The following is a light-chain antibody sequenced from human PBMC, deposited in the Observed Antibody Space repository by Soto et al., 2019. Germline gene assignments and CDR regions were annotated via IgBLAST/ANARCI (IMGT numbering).Light chain of an antibody. Sequence: QSVLAQPPPASGSPGQSVTISCTGTSSDVGGYNYVSWYQQHPGKAPKVIIYEVSKRPSGVPDRFSGSKSGSTASLTVSGLQAEDEADYYCSSYAVTNPIVLCTGTKSTVL. CDR3: SSYAVTNPIV. J-gene: IGLJ1*01. V-gene: IGLV2-8*01. CDR1: SSDVGGYNY. CDR2: EVS.